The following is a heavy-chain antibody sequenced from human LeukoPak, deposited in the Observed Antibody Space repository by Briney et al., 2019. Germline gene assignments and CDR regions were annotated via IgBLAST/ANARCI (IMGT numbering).Heavy chain of an antibody. CDR3: AREQYLAYDVFGF. V-gene: IGHV4-59*01. CDR2: VHISGTT. J-gene: IGHJ3*01. D-gene: IGHD4-11*01. Sequence: SETLSLTCTVSGGSIIGYYWSWIRQSPGRGLEWIGYVHISGTTSFNPSLKSRVTISVDTSKNQFSLRLSSMTAADTAVYYCAREQYLAYDVFGFWGQGTMVTVSS. CDR1: GGSIIGYY.